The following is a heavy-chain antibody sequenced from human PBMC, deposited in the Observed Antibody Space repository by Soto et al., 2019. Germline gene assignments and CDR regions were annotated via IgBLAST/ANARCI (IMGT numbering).Heavy chain of an antibody. CDR3: VRDDDNLDNGLDH. Sequence: QVQLVESGGGVVQPGGSLRLSCTASGFTFSSYGMNWVRQAPGKGLQWVAVIPHDGTYQYYLDSVKGRFTISRDNSKDTLYLQMNSLRVEDTAVYYCVRDDDNLDNGLDHWGQGTLVTVSS. D-gene: IGHD1-1*01. J-gene: IGHJ4*02. CDR2: IPHDGTYQ. CDR1: GFTFSSYG. V-gene: IGHV3-30*19.